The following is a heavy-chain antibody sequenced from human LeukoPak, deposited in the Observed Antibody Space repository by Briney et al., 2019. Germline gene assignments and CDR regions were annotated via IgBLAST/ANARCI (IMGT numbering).Heavy chain of an antibody. CDR3: ARDKIVRQQLVLGGSGRVPTSEYFDY. J-gene: IGHJ4*02. V-gene: IGHV4-4*02. D-gene: IGHD6-13*01. Sequence: KASGTLSLTCAVSGGSISSSNWWSWVRQPPGKGLEWIGEIYHSGSTNYNPSLKSRVTISVDKSKNQFSLKLSSVTAADTAVYYCARDKIVRQQLVLGGSGRVPTSEYFDYWGQGTLVTVSS. CDR1: GGSISSSNW. CDR2: IYHSGST.